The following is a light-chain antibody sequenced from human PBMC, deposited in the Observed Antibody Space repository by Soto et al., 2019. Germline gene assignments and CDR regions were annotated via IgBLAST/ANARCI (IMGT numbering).Light chain of an antibody. CDR1: SSDFGNYNL. Sequence: QSALTQPASVSGSPGQSITISCTGTSSDFGNYNLVSWYQQHPGKVPKLILFEVNKRPSGVSGRFSGSKSGNTASLTISGLQTGDEADYYCGTRDSSRTGYVFGTGTKLTVL. CDR3: GTRDSSRTGYV. J-gene: IGLJ1*01. CDR2: EVN. V-gene: IGLV2-23*02.